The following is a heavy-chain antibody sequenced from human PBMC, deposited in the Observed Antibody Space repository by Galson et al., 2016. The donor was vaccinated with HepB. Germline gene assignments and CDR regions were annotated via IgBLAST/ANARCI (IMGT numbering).Heavy chain of an antibody. D-gene: IGHD6-13*01. CDR2: VSPSGSRT. CDR3: AKGRLGSSWFPSFDY. Sequence: SLRLSCAGSGFSFSTYAMTWVRQAPGRGLEWISAVSPSGSRTYYIDSVRGRFTDSRDNSEHTVHLQLNSLSVEDTALYYCAKGRLGSSWFPSFDYWGQGTVVTVSS. V-gene: IGHV3-23*01. J-gene: IGHJ4*02. CDR1: GFSFSTYA.